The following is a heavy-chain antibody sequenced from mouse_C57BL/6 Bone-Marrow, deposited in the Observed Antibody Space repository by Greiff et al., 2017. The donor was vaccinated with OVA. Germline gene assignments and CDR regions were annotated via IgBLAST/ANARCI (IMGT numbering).Heavy chain of an antibody. J-gene: IGHJ1*03. Sequence: QVQLQQSGAELARPGASVKMSCKASGYTFTSYTMHWVKQRPGQGLEWIGYINPSSGYTKYNQKFKDKATLTADKSSSTDYMQLSSLTSEDSAVYYCARREGDERWYFDVWGTGTTVTVSS. CDR1: GYTFTSYT. CDR2: INPSSGYT. V-gene: IGHV1-4*01. CDR3: ARREGDERWYFDV. D-gene: IGHD3-3*01.